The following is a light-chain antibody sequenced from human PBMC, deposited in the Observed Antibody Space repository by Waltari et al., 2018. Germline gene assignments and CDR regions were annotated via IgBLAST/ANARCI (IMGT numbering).Light chain of an antibody. V-gene: IGKV1D-16*01. CDR2: DAS. CDR3: QQYNTYPLP. J-gene: IGKJ4*01. Sequence: DIHMTQSPSSLSASVGDRVTITCRANQGISNWLAWYQQKPGKAPKSLIYDASSLQGGVPSRFSGSRYGTRFTLTISSLQPEDSATYYCQQYNTYPLPFGGGTKVEIK. CDR1: QGISNW.